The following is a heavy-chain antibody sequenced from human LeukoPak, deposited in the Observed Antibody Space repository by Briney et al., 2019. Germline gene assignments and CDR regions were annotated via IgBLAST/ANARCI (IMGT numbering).Heavy chain of an antibody. J-gene: IGHJ4*02. Sequence: PGGSLRLSCAASGFTFSSYWMSWVRQAPGKGLEWVANIKQDGSEKYYVDSVKGRFTISRDNAKNSLYLQMNSLRAEDTAVYYCARVPMEVRGVEYYFDYWGQGTLVTVSS. V-gene: IGHV3-7*01. CDR3: ARVPMEVRGVEYYFDY. CDR2: IKQDGSEK. D-gene: IGHD3-10*01. CDR1: GFTFSSYW.